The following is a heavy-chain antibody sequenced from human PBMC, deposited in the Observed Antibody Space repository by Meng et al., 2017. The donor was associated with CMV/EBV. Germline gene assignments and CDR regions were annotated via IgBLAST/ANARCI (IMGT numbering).Heavy chain of an antibody. V-gene: IGHV3-23*01. D-gene: IGHD2-21*02. Sequence: GESLKISCAASGFTFSSYAMSWVRQAPGKGLEWVSAISGSGGSTYYADSVKGRFTISRDNSKNTLYLQMNSLRAEDTAVYYCAHQPIPTVFPALPSDYWGQGTLVTVSS. CDR1: GFTFSSYA. CDR3: AHQPIPTVFPALPSDY. J-gene: IGHJ4*02. CDR2: ISGSGGST.